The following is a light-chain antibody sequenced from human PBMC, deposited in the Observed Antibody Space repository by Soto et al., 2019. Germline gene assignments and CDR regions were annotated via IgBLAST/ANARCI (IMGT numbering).Light chain of an antibody. CDR2: DAS. CDR1: QSIGRW. Sequence: DIQMTQSPSTLSASVGDTVTVTCRASQSIGRWLAWYQQKPGKAPKLLIFDASTLENGVPARFSGSRSGPEFSLTISSRQLDNFENYYCKQYYSYWTLAKGTKGEIK. J-gene: IGKJ1*01. V-gene: IGKV1-5*01. CDR3: KQYYSYWT.